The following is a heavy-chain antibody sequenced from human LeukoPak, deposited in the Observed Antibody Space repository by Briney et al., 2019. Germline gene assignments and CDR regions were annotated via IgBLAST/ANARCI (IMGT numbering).Heavy chain of an antibody. CDR3: AISGSYYY. CDR2: ISGSGGST. D-gene: IGHD1-26*01. J-gene: IGHJ4*02. Sequence: GGSLRLSCAASGFNFSSYAMSWVRQAPGKGLEWVSAISGSGGSTYCAGSVKGRFTISRDNSKNTLYLQMNSLRAEDTAVYYCAISGSYYYWGQGTLVTVSS. V-gene: IGHV3-23*01. CDR1: GFNFSSYA.